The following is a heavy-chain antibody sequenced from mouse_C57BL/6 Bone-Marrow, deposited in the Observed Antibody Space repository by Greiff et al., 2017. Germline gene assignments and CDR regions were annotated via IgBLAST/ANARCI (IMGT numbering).Heavy chain of an antibody. D-gene: IGHD2-1*01. CDR2: IDPENGDT. Sequence: EVQLQQSGAELVRPGASVKLSCTASGFNIKDDYMHWVKQRPEQGLEWIGWIDPENGDTEYASKFQGKATITADPSSNTAYLQLSSLTSEDTAVDYGTTGWYHWFAYWGQGTLVTVSA. CDR1: GFNIKDDY. J-gene: IGHJ3*01. CDR3: TTGWYHWFAY. V-gene: IGHV14-4*01.